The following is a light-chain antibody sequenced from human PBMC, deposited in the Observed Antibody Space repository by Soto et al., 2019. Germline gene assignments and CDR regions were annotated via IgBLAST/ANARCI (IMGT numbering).Light chain of an antibody. Sequence: DVVMTQSPLSLPVTLGQPASISCRSSHSLVYSDGTAYLSWFQQRPGQSPRRLIYRVSARDSGVPDRFSGSGSDTDFTLRISRVEAEDVAVYYCMQGTHWSPTFGQGTKVEIK. CDR2: RVS. V-gene: IGKV2-30*01. CDR3: MQGTHWSPT. J-gene: IGKJ1*01. CDR1: HSLVYSDGTAY.